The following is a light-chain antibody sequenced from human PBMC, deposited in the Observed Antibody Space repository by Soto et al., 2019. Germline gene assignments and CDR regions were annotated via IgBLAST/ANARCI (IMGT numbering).Light chain of an antibody. CDR3: QQYYNWPRT. Sequence: EIVMTQSPATLSVVQGERATLSCRASQSISSNLAWYQQKPGQAPRLLTYGASTRATGIPARFSGSGSGTEFTLTVSSLQPEDFAVYYCQQYYNWPRTFGQGTKVDIK. CDR1: QSISSN. CDR2: GAS. J-gene: IGKJ1*01. V-gene: IGKV3-15*01.